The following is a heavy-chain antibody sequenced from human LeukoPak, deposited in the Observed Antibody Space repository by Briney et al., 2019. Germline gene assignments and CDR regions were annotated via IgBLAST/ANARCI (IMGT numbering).Heavy chain of an antibody. Sequence: GGSLRLSCAASGFTFDDYSMHWVRQARGKGLEWVSGISWNSGSAVYADSVKGRFTISRDSAKNTLYLQMNSLRTEDTALYYCAKDRTYSAYAALDYWGQGTLVTVSS. V-gene: IGHV3-9*01. J-gene: IGHJ4*02. CDR2: ISWNSGSA. D-gene: IGHD5-12*01. CDR1: GFTFDDYS. CDR3: AKDRTYSAYAALDY.